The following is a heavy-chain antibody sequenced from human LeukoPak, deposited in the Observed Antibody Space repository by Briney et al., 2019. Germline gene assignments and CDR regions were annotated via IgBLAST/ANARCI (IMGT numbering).Heavy chain of an antibody. V-gene: IGHV3-7*03. Sequence: GSLRPSCAASGFTFSSYWMSWIRQAPGKGLEWVANIKQDGSEKYYVDSVKGRFTISRDNAKNSLYLQMNSLRAEDTAVYYCARDLTHSGWYDDYFEYWGQGTLVTVSS. CDR1: GFTFSSYW. D-gene: IGHD6-19*01. CDR3: ARDLTHSGWYDDYFEY. CDR2: IKQDGSEK. J-gene: IGHJ4*02.